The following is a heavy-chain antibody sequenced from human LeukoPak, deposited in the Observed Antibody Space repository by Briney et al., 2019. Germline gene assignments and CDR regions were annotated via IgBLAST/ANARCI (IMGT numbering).Heavy chain of an antibody. CDR1: GGSFSGYY. D-gene: IGHD1-26*01. CDR2: INHSGST. J-gene: IGHJ4*02. Sequence: PSETLSLTCAVYGGSFSGYYWSWIRQPPGKGLEWSGEINHSGSTNYNPSLKSRVTISVDTSKNQFSLKLSSVTAADTAVYYCARVVRRISRLERGSRLYYFDYWGQGTLVTVSS. CDR3: ARVVRRISRLERGSRLYYFDY. V-gene: IGHV4-34*01.